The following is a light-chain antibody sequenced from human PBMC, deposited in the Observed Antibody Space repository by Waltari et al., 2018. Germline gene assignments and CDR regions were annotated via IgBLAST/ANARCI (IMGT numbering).Light chain of an antibody. CDR2: GAS. J-gene: IGKJ1*01. Sequence: EIVLTQSPGTLSLSLAERATVPCRASQSFSRALAWYQQKPGQAPRLLIYGASTRATGIPDRFSGSGSGTDFSLTISRLEPDDFAVYYCQHYLRLPVTFGQGTTVEI. V-gene: IGKV3-20*01. CDR3: QHYLRLPVT. CDR1: QSFSRA.